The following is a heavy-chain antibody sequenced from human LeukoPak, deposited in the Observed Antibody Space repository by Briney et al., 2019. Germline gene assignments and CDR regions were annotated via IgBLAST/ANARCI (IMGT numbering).Heavy chain of an antibody. Sequence: SETLSLTCTVSGGSISSSGSYWAWIRQPPGKGLEWIANVYYNGNTYYNSSLKSRVTISVDTSKKQFFLNLRSVTAADTAVYYCARLLSPGWFDPWGQGTLATVSS. D-gene: IGHD3-10*01. CDR2: VYYNGNT. CDR3: ARLLSPGWFDP. CDR1: GGSISSSGSY. J-gene: IGHJ5*02. V-gene: IGHV4-39*01.